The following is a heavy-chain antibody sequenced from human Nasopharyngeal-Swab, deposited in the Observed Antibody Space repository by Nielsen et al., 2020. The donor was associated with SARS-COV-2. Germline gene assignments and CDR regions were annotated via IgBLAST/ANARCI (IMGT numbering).Heavy chain of an antibody. J-gene: IGHJ4*02. Sequence: GESLKISCAASGFTFSNYAMSWVRQAAGKGLEWVSSITANGLSRHYADSVKGRFTISRDNSKNTVYLQMNSLRAEDTAIYYYADPPNVDYWGQGTLVTVSS. CDR3: ADPPNVDY. V-gene: IGHV3-23*01. CDR2: ITANGLSR. CDR1: GFTFSNYA.